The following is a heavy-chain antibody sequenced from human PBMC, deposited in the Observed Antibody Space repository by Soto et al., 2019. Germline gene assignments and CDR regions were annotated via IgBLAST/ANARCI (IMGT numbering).Heavy chain of an antibody. J-gene: IGHJ6*02. V-gene: IGHV1-69*02. Sequence: QVQLVQSGAEVKKPGSSVKVSCKASGGTFSSYTISWVRQAPGQGLEWMGRIIPSLGIANYAQKFQGRVTITADKSTSTAYIALSSLRSEDTAVYYCASTYRHWGYGMDVWGQGTTVTVSS. CDR2: IIPSLGIA. CDR1: GGTFSSYT. CDR3: ASTYRHWGYGMDV. D-gene: IGHD7-27*01.